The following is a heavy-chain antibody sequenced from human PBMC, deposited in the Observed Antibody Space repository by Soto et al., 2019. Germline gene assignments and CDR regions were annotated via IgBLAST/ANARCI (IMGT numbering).Heavy chain of an antibody. CDR3: ARQGGYYYYGMDV. D-gene: IGHD2-15*01. V-gene: IGHV5-10-1*01. J-gene: IGHJ6*02. CDR2: IDPGDSNI. Sequence: QVPGKGLEWMGRIDPGDSNINYSPSFQGHVTLSVDKSIGTAYLQWSSLKASDTAIYYCARQGGYYYYGMDVWGQGTAVTVSS.